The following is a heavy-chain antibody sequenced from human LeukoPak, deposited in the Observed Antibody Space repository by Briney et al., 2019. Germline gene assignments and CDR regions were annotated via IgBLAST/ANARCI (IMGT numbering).Heavy chain of an antibody. CDR3: SFLAVVPSAMEIAAAGTRDGEYFQH. V-gene: IGHV1-69*05. Sequence: ASVTVSCKASGCTFISYAISWVRQAPAQGLEWMGRIIPIFGAANYAHKFQGRVTITTDESTTTAYMDLNSLSSKATATSFYSFLAVVPSAMEIAAAGTRDGEYFQHWGQGTLVTVSS. D-gene: IGHD6-13*01. J-gene: IGHJ1*01. CDR1: GCTFISYA. CDR2: IIPIFGAA.